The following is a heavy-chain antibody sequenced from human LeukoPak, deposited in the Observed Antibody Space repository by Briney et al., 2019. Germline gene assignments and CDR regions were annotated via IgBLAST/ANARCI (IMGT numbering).Heavy chain of an antibody. Sequence: GRSLRLSCAASGFTFDDYAMHWVRHGPGERLEWVSLINHDGSGSVYADSVKGRFTISRDNSRNSLYLQMNSLRREDTALYYCAKGDRSGSYYNFFDRWGQGTLVTVSS. CDR3: AKGDRSGSYYNFFDR. CDR2: INHDGSGS. CDR1: GFTFDDYA. V-gene: IGHV3-43*02. J-gene: IGHJ5*02. D-gene: IGHD1-26*01.